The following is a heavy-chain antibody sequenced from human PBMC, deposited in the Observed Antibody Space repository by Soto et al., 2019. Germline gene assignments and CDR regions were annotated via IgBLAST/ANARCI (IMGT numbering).Heavy chain of an antibody. V-gene: IGHV3-21*01. CDR3: ARDRKKGVVVVDATPGY. Sequence: EVQLVESGGGLVKPGGSLRLSCAASGFTFSSYSMNWVRQAPGKGLEWVSSISSSSSYIYYADSVKGRFTISRDNAKNSLYLQMNSLRAEDTAVYYCARDRKKGVVVVDATPGYWGQGTLVTVSS. CDR1: GFTFSSYS. J-gene: IGHJ4*02. D-gene: IGHD2-15*01. CDR2: ISSSSSYI.